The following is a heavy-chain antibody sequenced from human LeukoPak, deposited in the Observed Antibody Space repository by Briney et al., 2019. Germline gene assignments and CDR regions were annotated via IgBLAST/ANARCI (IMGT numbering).Heavy chain of an antibody. CDR3: ARAVAGTFLPKYYYGMDV. CDR1: GFTFSSYS. Sequence: GGSLRLSCAVSGFTFSSYSINWVRQAPGEGLEWVAYIRTISSTIYNADSGKGRFTISRDNAKNSLYLQMNSLRDEDTAVYYCARAVAGTFLPKYYYGMDVWGQGTTVTVSS. J-gene: IGHJ6*02. D-gene: IGHD6-19*01. CDR2: IRTISSTI. V-gene: IGHV3-48*02.